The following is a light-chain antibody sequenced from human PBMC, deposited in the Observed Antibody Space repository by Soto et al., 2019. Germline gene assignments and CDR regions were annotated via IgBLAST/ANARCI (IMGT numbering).Light chain of an antibody. CDR2: AAS. J-gene: IGKJ2*01. V-gene: IGKV1-39*01. CDR1: QSISTY. CDR3: NQSYGSLTYT. Sequence: DIQMTQSPSSLSASVGDRVTITCRASQSISTYLNWYQQKPGKAPKLMIYAASSLQSGVPSRFSGSGSGTDFTLTISSLQPEDFATYYFNQSYGSLTYTFGQGTNLEIK.